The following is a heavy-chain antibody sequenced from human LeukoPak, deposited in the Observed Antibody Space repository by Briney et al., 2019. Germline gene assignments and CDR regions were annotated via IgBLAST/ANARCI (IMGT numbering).Heavy chain of an antibody. CDR1: GYTFTSYD. Sequence: ASVKVSCKASGYTFTSYDINWVRQATGQGLEWMGWMNPNSGNTGYAQRFQGRVTMTRNTSIGTAYMELSSLRSEDTAVYYCARGRGWFGELLYPDYWGQGTLVTVSS. CDR3: ARGRGWFGELLYPDY. D-gene: IGHD3-10*01. J-gene: IGHJ4*02. CDR2: MNPNSGNT. V-gene: IGHV1-8*01.